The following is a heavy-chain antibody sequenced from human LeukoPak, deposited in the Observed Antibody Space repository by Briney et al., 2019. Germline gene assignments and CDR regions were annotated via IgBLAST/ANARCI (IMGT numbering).Heavy chain of an antibody. D-gene: IGHD2-8*01. CDR3: ARGFRNGPFDC. V-gene: IGHV3-20*04. Sequence: GGSLRLSCEASGFTFDDYGMSWVRQLPGKGLEWVSGINRNGDSTDYAGSVKGRFTISRDNAKNSHFLQMNSLRIEDTALYYCARGFRNGPFDCWGQGTLVTVSS. J-gene: IGHJ4*02. CDR2: INRNGDST. CDR1: GFTFDDYG.